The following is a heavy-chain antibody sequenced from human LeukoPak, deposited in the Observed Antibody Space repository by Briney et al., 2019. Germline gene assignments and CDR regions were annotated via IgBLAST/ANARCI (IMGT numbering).Heavy chain of an antibody. V-gene: IGHV4-39*01. CDR1: GGSTSSYY. J-gene: IGHJ4*02. CDR2: IYYSGST. D-gene: IGHD2-2*01. Sequence: PSETLSLTCTVSGGSTSSYYWGWIRQPPGKGLEWIGSIYYSGSTYYNPPHKSRVTISVDTSKNQFSLKLSSVTAADTAVYYCARRSTSGCLDYWGQGTLVTVSS. CDR3: ARRSTSGCLDY.